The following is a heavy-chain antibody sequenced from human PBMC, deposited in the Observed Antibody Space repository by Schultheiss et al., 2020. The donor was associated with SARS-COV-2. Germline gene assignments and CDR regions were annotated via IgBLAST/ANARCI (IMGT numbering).Heavy chain of an antibody. D-gene: IGHD2-15*01. CDR1: GFTFTTSA. V-gene: IGHV1-58*01. J-gene: IGHJ4*02. CDR2: IVVGSGNT. CDR3: ARGRGRQKWWLGY. Sequence: SVKVSCKASGFTFTTSAVQWVRQARGQRLEWIGWIVVGSGNTNYAQKFQGRVTMTRNTSISTAYMELSSLRSEDTAVYYCARGRGRQKWWLGYWGQGTLVTVSS.